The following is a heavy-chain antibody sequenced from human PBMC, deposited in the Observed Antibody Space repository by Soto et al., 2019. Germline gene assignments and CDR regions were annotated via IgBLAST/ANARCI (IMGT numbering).Heavy chain of an antibody. V-gene: IGHV4-31*03. CDR3: ARFRRYKVMPRVATISIDY. Sequence: PSETLSLTCTVSGGSISSGGYYWSWIRQHPGKGLEWIGYIYYSGSTYYNPSLKSRVTISVYTSKNQFSLKLISVTAADTAVYYCARFRRYKVMPRVATISIDYWGQGTLVTVFS. D-gene: IGHD5-12*01. CDR1: GGSISSGGYY. J-gene: IGHJ4*02. CDR2: IYYSGST.